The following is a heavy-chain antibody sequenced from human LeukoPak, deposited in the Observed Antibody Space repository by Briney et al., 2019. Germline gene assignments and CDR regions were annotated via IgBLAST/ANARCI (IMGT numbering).Heavy chain of an antibody. Sequence: SETLSLTCTVSGGSISSYYWSWIRQPPGKGLEWIGYIYYSGSTNYNPSLKSRVTISVDTSKNQFSLKLSSVTAAATAVYYCARDTVARSSSSWSGPDYYYYGMDVWGQGTTVTVSS. V-gene: IGHV4-59*01. CDR3: ARDTVARSSSSWSGPDYYYYGMDV. CDR2: IYYSGST. CDR1: GGSISSYY. D-gene: IGHD6-13*01. J-gene: IGHJ6*02.